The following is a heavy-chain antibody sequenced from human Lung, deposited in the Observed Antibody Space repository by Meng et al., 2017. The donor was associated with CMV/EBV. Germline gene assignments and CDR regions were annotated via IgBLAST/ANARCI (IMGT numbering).Heavy chain of an antibody. D-gene: IGHD3-10*01. Sequence: QVQLGASGPALVKPSETLSLPWPVSGDSITNHNWWAWVRQPPGKGLEWIGEIPHRGSSAYNPSLKSRVSMSIDKSKNQCSLRLTSVTAADTAVYHCLRRSGGSVWGQGTLVTVSS. CDR2: IPHRGSS. V-gene: IGHV4-4*02. CDR1: GDSITNHNW. J-gene: IGHJ1*01. CDR3: LRRSGGSV.